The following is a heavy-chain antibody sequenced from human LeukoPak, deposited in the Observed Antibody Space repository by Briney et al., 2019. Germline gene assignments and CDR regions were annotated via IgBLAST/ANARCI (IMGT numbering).Heavy chain of an antibody. J-gene: IGHJ6*02. V-gene: IGHV4-34*01. D-gene: IGHD2-2*01. Sequence: PSETQSLTCAVYGGSFSGYYWSWIRQPPGNGLEWIGEINHSGSTNYNPSLKSRVTISVDTSKNQFSLKLSSVTAADTAVYYCARCGQVVPAAIAYYYYGMDVWGQGTTVTVSS. CDR1: GGSFSGYY. CDR2: INHSGST. CDR3: ARCGQVVPAAIAYYYYGMDV.